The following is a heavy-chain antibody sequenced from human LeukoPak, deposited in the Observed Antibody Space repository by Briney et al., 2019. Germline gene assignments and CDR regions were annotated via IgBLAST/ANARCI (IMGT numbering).Heavy chain of an antibody. CDR2: TYYRSKWYN. Sequence: SQTLSLTCATSGDSVSSNSVTWNWIRQSPSRGLEWLGRTYYRSKWYNDYAVSVKSRITINPDTSKNQFSLQLNSMTPEDTAVYYCASTHYGDYFDYWGQGTLVTVSS. V-gene: IGHV6-1*01. D-gene: IGHD4-17*01. J-gene: IGHJ4*02. CDR3: ASTHYGDYFDY. CDR1: GDSVSSNSVT.